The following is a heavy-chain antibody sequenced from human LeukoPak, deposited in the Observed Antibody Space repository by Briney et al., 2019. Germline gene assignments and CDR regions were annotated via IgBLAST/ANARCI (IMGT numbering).Heavy chain of an antibody. V-gene: IGHV4-34*01. CDR3: ASSSGYSVGFDY. CDR1: GGSFSGYY. CDR2: INHSGST. D-gene: IGHD3-22*01. J-gene: IGHJ4*02. Sequence: PSETLSLTCAVYGGSFSGYYWSWIRQPPGKGLEWIGEINHSGSTNYNPSLKSRVTISVDTSKNQFSLKLSSVTAADTAVYYCASSSGYSVGFDYWGQGTLVTVSS.